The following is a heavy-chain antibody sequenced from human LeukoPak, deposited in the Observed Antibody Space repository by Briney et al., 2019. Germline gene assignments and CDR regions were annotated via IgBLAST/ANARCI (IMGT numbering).Heavy chain of an antibody. CDR3: ARGRYEIPWSGYYPRGMDV. CDR2: INHSGST. V-gene: IGHV4-34*01. CDR1: GGSFSGYY. D-gene: IGHD3-3*01. J-gene: IGHJ6*02. Sequence: SETLSLTCAVYGGSFSGYYWSWIRQPPGKGLEWIGEINHSGSTNYNPSLKSRVTISVDTSKNQFSLKLSSVTAADTAVYYCARGRYEIPWSGYYPRGMDVWGQGTTVTVSS.